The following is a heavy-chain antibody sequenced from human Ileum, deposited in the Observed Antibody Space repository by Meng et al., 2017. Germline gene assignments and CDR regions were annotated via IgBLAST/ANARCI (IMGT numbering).Heavy chain of an antibody. CDR1: GFTFRTSC. V-gene: IGHV3-21*01. CDR3: ARSAGIGPDGVEI. D-gene: IGHD3-16*01. J-gene: IGHJ3*02. CDR2: ISWSSTDV. Sequence: GGSLRLSCAASGFTFRTSCMDWVRQAPGKGLEWVSSISWSSTDVYYADSVKGRFIISRDDSQNSLYLQMSSLRADDTAVYYCARSAGIGPDGVEIWGQGAMVTVSS.